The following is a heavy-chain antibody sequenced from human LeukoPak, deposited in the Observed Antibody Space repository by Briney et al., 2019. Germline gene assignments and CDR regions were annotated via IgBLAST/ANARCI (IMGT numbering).Heavy chain of an antibody. CDR3: VRDGDDFNFDY. J-gene: IGHJ4*02. CDR1: GFTFRSYW. V-gene: IGHV3-74*01. CDR2: VKGDGGFT. D-gene: IGHD5-24*01. Sequence: GGSLRLSCAASGFTFRSYWMHWVRQAPGKGLVWVSRVKGDGGFTNYADSVYGPFTISRDNAKNTRYLHMHSLRAEDTAVYYRVRDGDDFNFDYWGQGSLVTVSS.